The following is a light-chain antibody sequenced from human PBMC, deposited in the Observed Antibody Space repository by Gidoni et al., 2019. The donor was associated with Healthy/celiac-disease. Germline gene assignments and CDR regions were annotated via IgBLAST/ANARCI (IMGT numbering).Light chain of an antibody. V-gene: IGKV1-5*03. CDR1: QSISNW. J-gene: IGKJ1*01. CDR2: KAS. CDR3: QQYNSYPWT. Sequence: DIQMTQSPSTLSAYVGDRVTITCRASQSISNWLAWYQQKPGKAPKLLNYKASSLESGVPSRFSGSGSGTEFSLTISLLQPDDFASYYCQQYNSYPWTFGQWTKVEIK.